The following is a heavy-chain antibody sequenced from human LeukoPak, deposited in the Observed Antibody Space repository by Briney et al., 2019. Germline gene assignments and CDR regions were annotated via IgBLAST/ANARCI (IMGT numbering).Heavy chain of an antibody. CDR3: AKASGIAVAGTLGYTYYFDY. Sequence: GGSLRLSCAASGFTFSSYGMHWVRQAPGKGLEWVAFIRYDGSNKYYADSVKGRFTISRDNSKNTLYLQMNSLRAEDTAVYYCAKASGIAVAGTLGYTYYFDYWGQGTLVTVSS. J-gene: IGHJ4*02. CDR2: IRYDGSNK. V-gene: IGHV3-30*02. D-gene: IGHD6-19*01. CDR1: GFTFSSYG.